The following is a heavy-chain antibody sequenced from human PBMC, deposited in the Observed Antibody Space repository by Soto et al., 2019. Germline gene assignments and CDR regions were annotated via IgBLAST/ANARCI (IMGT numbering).Heavy chain of an antibody. V-gene: IGHV3-9*01. CDR2: ISWTSGSI. D-gene: IGHD6-13*01. CDR1: GLTFDDYA. J-gene: IGHJ6*02. Sequence: DVQLVESGGGLVQPGRSLRLSCATSGLTFDDYAMHWVRQAPGKGLEWVSGISWTSGSIGYADSVKGRFTISRDNAKNSLYLQMNSLRTEDTALYYCAKDLRAAGDYYYYGRDVWGQGTTVTVSS. CDR3: AKDLRAAGDYYYYGRDV.